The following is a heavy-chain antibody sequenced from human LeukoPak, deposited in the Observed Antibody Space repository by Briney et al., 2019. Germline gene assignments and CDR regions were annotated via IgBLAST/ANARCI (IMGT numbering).Heavy chain of an antibody. V-gene: IGHV3-21*01. CDR1: GFTFSSYT. D-gene: IGHD4-11*01. Sequence: PGGSLRLSCAVSGFTFSSYTMNWVRQAPGKGLEWVSSITGSSTYIYYADSVKGRFPISRDNAKNSLYLQMNNLGAEDTAVYYCARDLTVTSTCWFDLWGQGTLVTVSS. CDR2: ITGSSTYI. CDR3: ARDLTVTSTCWFDL. J-gene: IGHJ5*02.